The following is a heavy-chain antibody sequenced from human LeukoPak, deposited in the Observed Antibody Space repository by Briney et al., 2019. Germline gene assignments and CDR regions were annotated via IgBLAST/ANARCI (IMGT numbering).Heavy chain of an antibody. CDR1: GGSFSGYY. CDR2: IYSSGST. J-gene: IGHJ6*04. V-gene: IGHV4-59*08. Sequence: SETLSLTCAVYGGSFSGYYWSWIRQPPGKGLEWIGSIYSSGSTYYNPSLKSRVTISINTSKNQFSLKLSSVTAADTAVYYCARREWGYAVSVWGKGTTVTVSS. D-gene: IGHD2-2*01. CDR3: ARREWGYAVSV.